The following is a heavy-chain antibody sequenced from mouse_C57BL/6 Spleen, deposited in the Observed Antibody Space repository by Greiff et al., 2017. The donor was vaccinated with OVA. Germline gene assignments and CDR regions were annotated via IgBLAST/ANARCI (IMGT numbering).Heavy chain of an antibody. CDR3: ARSNYGSKGNYYFDY. Sequence: QVQLQQPGAELVRPGSSVKLSCKASGYTFTSYWMHWVKQRPIQGLEWIGNIDPSDSETHYNQKFKDKATLTVDKSSTTAYMQLSRLTSEDSAVYYGARSNYGSKGNYYFDYWGQGTTLTVSS. D-gene: IGHD1-1*01. J-gene: IGHJ2*01. V-gene: IGHV1-52*01. CDR2: IDPSDSET. CDR1: GYTFTSYW.